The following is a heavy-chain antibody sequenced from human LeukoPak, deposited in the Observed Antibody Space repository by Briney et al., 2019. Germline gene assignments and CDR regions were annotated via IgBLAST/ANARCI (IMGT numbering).Heavy chain of an antibody. CDR2: IYSGGST. CDR3: ARDYDYIWGSYFGY. J-gene: IGHJ4*02. CDR1: GFTVRNNY. V-gene: IGHV3-53*01. D-gene: IGHD3-16*01. Sequence: GGSLRLSCAASGFTVRNNYVSCVRQAPGKGLEWVSFIYSGGSTHYADSVKGRFTISRDNSKNTVYLQMNSLRAEDTAVYYCARDYDYIWGSYFGYWGQGTLVTVSS.